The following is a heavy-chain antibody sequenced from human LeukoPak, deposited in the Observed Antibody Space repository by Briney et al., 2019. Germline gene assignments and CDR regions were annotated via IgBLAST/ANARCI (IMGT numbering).Heavy chain of an antibody. J-gene: IGHJ4*02. CDR2: ISSSGTTI. CDR3: SGRLDY. V-gene: IGHV3-48*01. CDR1: GFTFSSYS. Sequence: GGSLRLSCAASGFTFSSYSMNWVRQAPGKGLEWVSYISSSGTTIYYADSVKGRSTISRDSAKNSLYLQRNSLRAEDRAVYYCSGRLDYWGQGTLVTVSS. D-gene: IGHD6-19*01.